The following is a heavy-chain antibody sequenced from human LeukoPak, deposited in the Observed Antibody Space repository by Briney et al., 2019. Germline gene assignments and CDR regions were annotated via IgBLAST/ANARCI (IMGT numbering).Heavy chain of an antibody. CDR2: ILYSGTTT. J-gene: IGHJ4*02. D-gene: IGHD1-1*01. CDR1: GGSISPYY. V-gene: IGHV4-59*01. CDR3: ARVGDWNDLVY. Sequence: SETLSLTCTVSGGSISPYYWSWIRQTPGKGLEWIGYILYSGTTTNYNPSLKSRVTVSVDTSKNQFSLKLSSVTAADTAVYYCARVGDWNDLVYWGQGTLVTVSS.